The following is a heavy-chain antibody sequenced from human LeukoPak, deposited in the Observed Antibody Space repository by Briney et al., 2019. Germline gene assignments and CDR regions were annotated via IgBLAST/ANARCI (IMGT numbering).Heavy chain of an antibody. V-gene: IGHV3-66*02. Sequence: GGSLRLSCAASGFTVSSDYMSWVRQAPGKGLEWVSVIYSGGSTYYADSVKGRFTISRDNSKNTLYLQMNSLRAEDTAVYYCAREAGAAAGPFDYWGQGTLVTVSS. CDR3: AREAGAAAGPFDY. D-gene: IGHD6-13*01. CDR1: GFTVSSDY. J-gene: IGHJ4*02. CDR2: IYSGGST.